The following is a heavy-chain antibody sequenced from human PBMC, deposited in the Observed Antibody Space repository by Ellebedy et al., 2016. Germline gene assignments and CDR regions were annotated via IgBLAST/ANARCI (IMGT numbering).Heavy chain of an antibody. J-gene: IGHJ4*02. CDR3: ARRMDEEDMPAFDY. CDR2: IIPILGIA. Sequence: ASVKVSCKASGGTFSSYAISWVQQAPGQGLEWMGRIIPILGIANYAQKFQGRVTITADKSTSTAYMELSSLTSEDTAVYYCARRMDEEDMPAFDYWGQGTLVTVSS. V-gene: IGHV1-69*04. D-gene: IGHD2-2*01. CDR1: GGTFSSYA.